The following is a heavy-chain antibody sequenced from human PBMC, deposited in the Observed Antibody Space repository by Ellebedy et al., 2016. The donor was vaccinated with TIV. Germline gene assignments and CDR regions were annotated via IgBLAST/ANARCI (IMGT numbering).Heavy chain of an antibody. V-gene: IGHV3-33*06. J-gene: IGHJ5*01. CDR2: ISSGAGTTK. D-gene: IGHD5-24*01. CDR3: AKSSDGYNHGLAS. CDR1: GCTFSSYG. Sequence: GESLKISCAASGCTFSSYGIHWVRQAPGKGLEWVAVISSGAGTTKYYADSVKGRFTISRDSSKNTLYLQMNSLRAEDTAGYYCAKSSDGYNHGLASWGQGTLVTVSS.